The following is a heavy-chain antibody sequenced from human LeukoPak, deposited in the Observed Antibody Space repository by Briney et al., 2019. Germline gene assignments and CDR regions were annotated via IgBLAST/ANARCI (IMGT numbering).Heavy chain of an antibody. CDR3: ARPVVASVNRKTNWFDP. V-gene: IGHV3-7*01. CDR1: GFTFSGYW. J-gene: IGHJ5*02. Sequence: GGSLRLSCAASGFTFSGYWMSWVRQAPGKGLEWVANIKQDGSEKYYVDSVKGRFTISRDNAKNSLYLQMNSLRAEDTAVYYCARPVVASVNRKTNWFDPWGQGTLVTVSS. D-gene: IGHD2-15*01. CDR2: IKQDGSEK.